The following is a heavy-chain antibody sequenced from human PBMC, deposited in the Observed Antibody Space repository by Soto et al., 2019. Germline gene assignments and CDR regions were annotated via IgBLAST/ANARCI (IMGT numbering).Heavy chain of an antibody. J-gene: IGHJ4*02. Sequence: GESLKISCKGSGYSFTSYWIGWVRQMPGKGLEWMGFIYPGDSDTRYSPSFQGQVTISADKSISTAYLQWSSLKASDTAMYYCARCPGGPSGWIYFDYWGQGTLVTVSS. V-gene: IGHV5-51*01. CDR2: IYPGDSDT. D-gene: IGHD6-19*01. CDR3: ARCPGGPSGWIYFDY. CDR1: GYSFTSYW.